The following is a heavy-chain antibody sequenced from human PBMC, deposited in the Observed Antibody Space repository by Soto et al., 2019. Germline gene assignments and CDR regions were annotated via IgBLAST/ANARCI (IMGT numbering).Heavy chain of an antibody. J-gene: IGHJ4*02. CDR1: GFTFSSYG. Sequence: QVQLVESGGGVVQPGRSLRLSCAASGFTFSSYGMHWVRQAPGKGLEWVAVIWYDGSNKYYADSVKGRFTISRDNSKNTLYLQMNSLRAEDTAVYYCARDGRCSSGGYSGYIPRPNSRVYYFDYWGQGNLVPVSS. CDR2: IWYDGSNK. V-gene: IGHV3-33*01. CDR3: ARDGRCSSGGYSGYIPRPNSRVYYFDY. D-gene: IGHD5-12*01.